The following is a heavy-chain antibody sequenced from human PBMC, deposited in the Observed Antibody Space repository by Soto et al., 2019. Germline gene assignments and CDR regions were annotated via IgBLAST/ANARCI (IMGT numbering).Heavy chain of an antibody. CDR3: AREFSNSPEAFDS. V-gene: IGHV4-61*01. CDR2: IYYTGST. D-gene: IGHD6-6*01. J-gene: IGHJ4*02. Sequence: NLSETLSLTCTVSGGSVNSDNFYWSWIRQPPGRGLEWIGYIYYTGSTNYNPSLKSRVTISIDTSRNQFSLKLSSVTAADTAVYYCAREFSNSPEAFDSWGQGSLVTVSS. CDR1: GGSVNSDNFY.